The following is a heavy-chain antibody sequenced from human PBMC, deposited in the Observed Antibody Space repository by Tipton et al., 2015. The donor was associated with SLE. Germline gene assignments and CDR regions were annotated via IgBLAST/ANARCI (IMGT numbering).Heavy chain of an antibody. Sequence: TLSLTCTVSGGSISSYYWSWIRQPPGKGLEWIGYIYYSGSTNYNPSLKSRVTISVDTSKNQFSLKLSSVTAADTAVYYCARATGPHVYYYYMDVWAKGPRSPSP. CDR1: GGSISSYY. V-gene: IGHV4-59*01. CDR2: IYYSGST. D-gene: IGHD1-14*01. CDR3: ARATGPHVYYYYMDV. J-gene: IGHJ6*03.